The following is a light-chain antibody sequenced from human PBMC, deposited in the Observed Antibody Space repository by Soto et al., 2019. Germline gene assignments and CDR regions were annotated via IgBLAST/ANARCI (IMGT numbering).Light chain of an antibody. CDR1: QYISTW. Sequence: DIQMTQSPSFVSASVGDRVTLTCRASQYISTWLAWYQQRLGEAPRLLIFSASTLKNGIPARFSGSGSGTDFTLTISGLQPEDFANYYCQQGKTSPFSFGPGTKV. V-gene: IGKV1D-12*01. J-gene: IGKJ3*01. CDR3: QQGKTSPFS. CDR2: SAS.